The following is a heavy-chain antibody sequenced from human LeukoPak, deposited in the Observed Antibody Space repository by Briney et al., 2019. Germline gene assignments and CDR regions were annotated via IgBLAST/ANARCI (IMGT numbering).Heavy chain of an antibody. CDR3: ARDRKVNWFDP. CDR2: IYHSGIT. J-gene: IGHJ5*02. CDR1: GYSISSGYY. Sequence: PSETLSLTCAVSGYSISSGYYWGWIRQPPGQGLEWIGSIYHSGITYYNPSLKSRVTISVDTSKNQFSLKLSSVTAADTAVYYCARDRKVNWFDPWGQGTLVTVSS. V-gene: IGHV4-38-2*02.